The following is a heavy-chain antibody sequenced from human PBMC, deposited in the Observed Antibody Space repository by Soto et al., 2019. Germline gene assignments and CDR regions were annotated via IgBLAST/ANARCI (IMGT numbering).Heavy chain of an antibody. V-gene: IGHV3-33*01. CDR2: IWYDGSNK. J-gene: IGHJ4*02. CDR3: AIDPRYSSGWYYFDY. D-gene: IGHD6-19*01. CDR1: GFTFSSYG. Sequence: PGGSLRLSCAASGFTFSSYGMHWVRQAPGKGPEWVAVIWYDGSNKYYADSVKGRFTISRDNSKNTVHLQMNSLRAEDTAVYYCAIDPRYSSGWYYFDYWGQGTLVTVSS.